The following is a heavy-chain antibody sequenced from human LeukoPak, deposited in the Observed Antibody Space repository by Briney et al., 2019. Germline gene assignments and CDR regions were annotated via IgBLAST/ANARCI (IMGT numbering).Heavy chain of an antibody. CDR2: ISGSGGST. Sequence: GGSLRLSCAASGFTFSSYGMSWVRQAPGKGLEWVSAISGSGGSTYYADSVKGRFTISRDNSKNTLYLQMNSLRAEDTAVYYCARGTWGSSGYRAEYFQHWGQGTLVTVSS. CDR3: ARGTWGSSGYRAEYFQH. J-gene: IGHJ1*01. CDR1: GFTFSSYG. V-gene: IGHV3-23*01. D-gene: IGHD3-22*01.